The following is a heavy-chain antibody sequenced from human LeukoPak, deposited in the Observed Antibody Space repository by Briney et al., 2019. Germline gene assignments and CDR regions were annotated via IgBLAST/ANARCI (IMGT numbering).Heavy chain of an antibody. CDR3: ARGVGRTWSFDH. CDR2: VSSSGSIT. CDR1: GFSFSDYY. D-gene: IGHD3-10*01. Sequence: GGSLRLSCPASGFSFSDYYMGWIRQAPGKGLEWVSHVSSSGSITKYADSVKGRFTISRDNAKNSLSLQMNSLRAEDTAVYYCARGVGRTWSFDHWGQGTLVTVSS. J-gene: IGHJ4*02. V-gene: IGHV3-11*01.